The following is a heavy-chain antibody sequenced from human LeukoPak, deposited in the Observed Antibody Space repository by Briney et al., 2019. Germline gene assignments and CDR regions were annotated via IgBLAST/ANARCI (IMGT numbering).Heavy chain of an antibody. CDR2: INWNGGST. V-gene: IGHV3-20*04. D-gene: IGHD6-19*01. CDR3: ARSSLYSSGWYSFDY. CDR1: GFTFDDYG. J-gene: IGHJ4*02. Sequence: GGSLRLSCAASGFTFDDYGMSWVRQAPGKGLEWVSGINWNGGSTGYADSVKGRFTISRDTSKNTLYLQMNSLRAEDTAVYYCARSSLYSSGWYSFDYWGQGTLVTVSS.